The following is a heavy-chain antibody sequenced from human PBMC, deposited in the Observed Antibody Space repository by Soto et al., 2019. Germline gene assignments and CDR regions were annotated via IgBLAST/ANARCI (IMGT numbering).Heavy chain of an antibody. CDR1: GYTFTSYG. J-gene: IGHJ6*03. D-gene: IGHD5-18*01. CDR3: ARSNTAMVTTHYHYYYMDV. CDR2: ISAYNGNT. V-gene: IGHV1-18*01. Sequence: GASVKVSCKASGYTFTSYGISWVRQAPGQGLEWMGWISAYNGNTNYAQKLQGRVTMTTDTSTSTAYMELRSLRSDDTAVYYCARSNTAMVTTHYHYYYMDVWGKGTTVTVS.